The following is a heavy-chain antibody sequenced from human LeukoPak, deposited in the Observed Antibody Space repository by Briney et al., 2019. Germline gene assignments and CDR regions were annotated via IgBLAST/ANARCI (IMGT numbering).Heavy chain of an antibody. CDR1: GFTFSSYS. Sequence: GGSLRLSCAASGFTFSSYSMNWVRQAPGKGLEWVSSISSSSSYIYYADSVKGRFTISRDNAKNSLYLQMNSLRAEDTAVYYCARDLTPCSSTSCYGWFDPWGQGTLVTASS. CDR3: ARDLTPCSSTSCYGWFDP. CDR2: ISSSSSYI. V-gene: IGHV3-21*01. D-gene: IGHD2-2*01. J-gene: IGHJ5*02.